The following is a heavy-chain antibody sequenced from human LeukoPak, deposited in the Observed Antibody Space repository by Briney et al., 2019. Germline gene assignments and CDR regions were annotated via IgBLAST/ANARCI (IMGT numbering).Heavy chain of an antibody. V-gene: IGHV3-23*01. D-gene: IGHD4-23*01. CDR2: ISGSGGST. CDR3: AKLEDYGGNSGY. Sequence: PGGSLGLSCAASGFTFSSYAMSWVRQAPGKGLEWVSAISGSGGSTYYADSVKGRFTISRDNSKNTLYLQMNSLRAEDTAVYYCAKLEDYGGNSGYWGQGTLVTVSS. J-gene: IGHJ4*02. CDR1: GFTFSSYA.